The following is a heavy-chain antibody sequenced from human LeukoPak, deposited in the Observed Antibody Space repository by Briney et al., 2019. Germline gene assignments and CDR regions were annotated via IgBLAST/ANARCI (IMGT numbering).Heavy chain of an antibody. Sequence: SETLSLTCTVSGGSISSYYWSWIRQPPGKGLEWIGYIYYSGSTNYNPSLKSRVTISVDTSKNQFSLKLSSVTAADTAVYYCARVTEGWFDPWGQGTLVTVSS. V-gene: IGHV4-59*01. CDR1: GGSISSYY. J-gene: IGHJ5*02. CDR3: ARVTEGWFDP. CDR2: IYYSGST. D-gene: IGHD2-8*02.